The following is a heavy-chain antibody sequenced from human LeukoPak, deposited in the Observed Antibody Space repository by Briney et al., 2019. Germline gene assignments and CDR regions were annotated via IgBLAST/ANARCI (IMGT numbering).Heavy chain of an antibody. CDR1: GFTFSRYW. D-gene: IGHD6-13*01. Sequence: GGSLRLSCAAFGFTFSRYWMHWVRQAPGKGLVWVSRINSDGSSTTYADSVKGRFTIPRDNAKNSLYLQMNSLRAEDTAVYYCARALYNTSSWYWEYYYYMDVWGKGTTVTVSS. J-gene: IGHJ6*03. V-gene: IGHV3-74*01. CDR2: INSDGSST. CDR3: ARALYNTSSWYWEYYYYMDV.